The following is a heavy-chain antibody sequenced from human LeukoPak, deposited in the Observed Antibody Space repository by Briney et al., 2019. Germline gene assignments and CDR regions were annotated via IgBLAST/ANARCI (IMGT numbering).Heavy chain of an antibody. CDR3: AREGCSGTNCLYYFYYMDV. Sequence: SETLSLTCTVSGGSISSNIYYWGWIRQPPGKGLEWFGSISHGGTTYYKPSLKSRVTISVDPSKNQFSLKLSSVTAADTAVYYCAREGCSGTNCLYYFYYMDVWGKGTTVTDSS. D-gene: IGHD2-2*01. J-gene: IGHJ6*03. CDR1: GGSISSNIYY. CDR2: ISHGGTT. V-gene: IGHV4-39*07.